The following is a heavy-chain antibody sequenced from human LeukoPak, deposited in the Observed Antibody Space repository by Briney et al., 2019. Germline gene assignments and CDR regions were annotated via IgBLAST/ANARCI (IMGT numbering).Heavy chain of an antibody. Sequence: GGSLRLSCAASGFTFSDYYMTWLRQAPGKGLEWVSYICSSRTIIYYADSVKGRFTISRDNSKNSLYLQMNTLRAEDTAIYYCARATGRWWYYFDHWGQGTQVTVSS. CDR3: ARATGRWWYYFDH. CDR2: ICSSRTII. J-gene: IGHJ4*02. D-gene: IGHD2-15*01. CDR1: GFTFSDYY. V-gene: IGHV3-11*01.